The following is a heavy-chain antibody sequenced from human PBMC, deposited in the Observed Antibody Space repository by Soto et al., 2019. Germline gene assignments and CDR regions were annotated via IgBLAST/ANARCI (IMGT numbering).Heavy chain of an antibody. D-gene: IGHD1-26*01. V-gene: IGHV4-59*11. CDR3: ARDGREASGMDV. CDR2: IYYRGST. J-gene: IGHJ6*02. Sequence: PSETLSLTCTVSGGSISSHYWSWVRQAPGKGLEWIRHIYYRGSTSYNPSLRSRSTISVDTSNNQFSLKLNSVTTADTAVYYCARDGREASGMDVWGQGTKVTVSS. CDR1: GGSISSHY.